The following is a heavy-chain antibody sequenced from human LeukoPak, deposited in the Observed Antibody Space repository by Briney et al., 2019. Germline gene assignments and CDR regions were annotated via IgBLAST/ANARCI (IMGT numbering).Heavy chain of an antibody. V-gene: IGHV3-7*01. CDR2: IKQDGSEK. CDR1: GFTFSSYW. D-gene: IGHD2-8*01. Sequence: PGGSLRLSCAASGFTFSSYWMSWVRQAPGKGLEWVANIKQDGSEKYYVDSVKGRFTISRDNAKNSLYLQMNSLRAEDTAVYYCARDSHCTNGVCYTVRAVAPGDYWGQGTLVTVSS. J-gene: IGHJ4*02. CDR3: ARDSHCTNGVCYTVRAVAPGDY.